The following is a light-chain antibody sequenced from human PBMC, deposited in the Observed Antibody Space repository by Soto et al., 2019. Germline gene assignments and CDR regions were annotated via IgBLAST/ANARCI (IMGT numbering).Light chain of an antibody. CDR1: SSDIGYYKY. V-gene: IGLV2-14*01. J-gene: IGLJ1*01. Sequence: QSALTQPASVSGSPGQSITISCTGTSSDIGYYKYVSWYQQQPGKAPKLMIYEVDNRPSGVSIRFSGSKSGNTASLTISGLQAEDEADYYCSSYAAGSTYVFGTGTKVTVL. CDR2: EVD. CDR3: SSYAAGSTYV.